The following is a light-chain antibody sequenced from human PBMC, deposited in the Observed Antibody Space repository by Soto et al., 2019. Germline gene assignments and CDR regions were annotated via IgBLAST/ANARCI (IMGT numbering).Light chain of an antibody. CDR2: AAS. Sequence: DIQMTQAPSSVSASVGDRGTITCRARQGMNNWLAWYQQKPGKAPKLLIYAASSLQSGVPSRFRGSPSGTAFPLTISSLQPEDFPTSYCQQANSFPYTFVPGTKLDI. CDR1: QGMNNW. J-gene: IGKJ2*01. V-gene: IGKV1-12*01. CDR3: QQANSFPYT.